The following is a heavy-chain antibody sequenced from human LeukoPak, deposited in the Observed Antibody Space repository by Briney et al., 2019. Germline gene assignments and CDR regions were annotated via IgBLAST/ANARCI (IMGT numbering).Heavy chain of an antibody. J-gene: IGHJ4*02. CDR2: INPDGSDK. CDR3: ARDKSTTGDYFDY. V-gene: IGHV3-7*01. CDR1: GFTFTTYW. D-gene: IGHD1-26*01. Sequence: GGSLRLSCGASGFTFTTYWMSWVRQAPGKGLEWVANINPDGSDKYYMDSVKGRFTISRDNSKNTVFLHMNSLRAEDTAVYYCARDKSTTGDYFDYWGQGTLVTVSS.